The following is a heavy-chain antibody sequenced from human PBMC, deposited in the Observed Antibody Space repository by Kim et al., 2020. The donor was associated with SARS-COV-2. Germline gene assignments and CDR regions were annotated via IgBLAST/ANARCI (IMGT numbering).Heavy chain of an antibody. CDR1: GFTFSSYW. J-gene: IGHJ4*02. CDR3: ARGGEYSYGLFDY. D-gene: IGHD5-18*01. V-gene: IGHV3-74*01. CDR2: INSDGSST. Sequence: GGSLRLFCVASGFTFSSYWMHWVRQDPGKGLVWVSRINSDGSSTSYADSVKGRFSISRDNAKNTLYLQMNSLRAEDTAVYYCARGGEYSYGLFDYGGQGTLVTVSS.